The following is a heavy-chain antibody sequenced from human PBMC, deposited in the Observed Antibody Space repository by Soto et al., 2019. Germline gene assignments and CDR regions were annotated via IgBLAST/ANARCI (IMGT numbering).Heavy chain of an antibody. D-gene: IGHD3-10*01. Sequence: ASVKVSCKASGYAFTSYGISLVRQAPGQGLEWMGWISAYNGNTNYAQKLQGRVTMTTDTSTSTAYMELRSLRSDDTAVYYCAREQWGDPKGLFDYWGQGTMVTVSS. CDR1: GYAFTSYG. CDR3: AREQWGDPKGLFDY. V-gene: IGHV1-18*04. J-gene: IGHJ4*02. CDR2: ISAYNGNT.